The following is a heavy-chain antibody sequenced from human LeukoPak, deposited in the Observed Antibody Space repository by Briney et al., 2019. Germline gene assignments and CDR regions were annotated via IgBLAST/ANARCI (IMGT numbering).Heavy chain of an antibody. J-gene: IGHJ6*02. CDR1: GGSISSYY. D-gene: IGHD2-15*01. CDR2: IYYSGST. Sequence: SETLSLTCTVSGGSISSYYWSWIRQPPGKGLEWIGYIYYSGSTNYNPSLKSRVTISVDTSKNQFSLKLSSVTAADTAVYYCARDGLGYCSGGSCYSEPYGMDAWGQGTTVTVSS. CDR3: ARDGLGYCSGGSCYSEPYGMDA. V-gene: IGHV4-59*01.